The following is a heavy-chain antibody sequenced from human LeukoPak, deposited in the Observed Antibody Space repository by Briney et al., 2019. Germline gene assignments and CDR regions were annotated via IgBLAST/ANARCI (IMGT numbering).Heavy chain of an antibody. CDR1: GFGVHTFA. D-gene: IGHD5-18*01. Sequence: GGSLRLSCAVSGFGVHTFAMSWVRQAPGKGLEWLSSITKYDGRVYYADSVKGRFTISRDNAKNSLYLQMNSLRAEDTAVYYCARDHSPYYYYYGMDVWGQGTTVTVSS. CDR3: ARDHSPYYYYYGMDV. V-gene: IGHV3-21*01. J-gene: IGHJ6*02. CDR2: ITKYDGRV.